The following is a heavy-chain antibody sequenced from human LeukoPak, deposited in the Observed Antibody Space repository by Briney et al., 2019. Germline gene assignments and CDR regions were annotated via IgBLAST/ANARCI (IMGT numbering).Heavy chain of an antibody. CDR3: ARGSHGDHLSFDH. CDR2: INPNSGGT. Sequence: GASVKVSCKASGYTFTGYYMHWVRQAPGQGLEWMGWINPNSGGTNYPQKFQGRVTMTRDTSISTAYMELSRLRSDDTAVYYCARGSHGDHLSFDHWGQGTLVTVSS. D-gene: IGHD4-17*01. J-gene: IGHJ4*02. CDR1: GYTFTGYY. V-gene: IGHV1-2*02.